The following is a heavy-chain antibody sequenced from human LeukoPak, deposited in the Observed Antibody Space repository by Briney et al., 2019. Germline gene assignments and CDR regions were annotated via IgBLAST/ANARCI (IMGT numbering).Heavy chain of an antibody. V-gene: IGHV4-34*12. Sequence: SETLSLTCAVYVGSFSGYYWSWIRQPLGGGLEWVGEIIHSGSTNYNPSPKSRVTISVDTSKTQFSLKLSSVSAADTAVYYCERFRGRCSGGSCYQNNYYYYGMDVWGKGTTLTVSS. CDR2: IIHSGST. CDR3: ERFRGRCSGGSCYQNNYYYYGMDV. CDR1: VGSFSGYY. J-gene: IGHJ6*04. D-gene: IGHD2-15*01.